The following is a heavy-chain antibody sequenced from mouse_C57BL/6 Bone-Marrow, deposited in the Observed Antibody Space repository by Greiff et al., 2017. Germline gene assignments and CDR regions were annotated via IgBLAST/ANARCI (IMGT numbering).Heavy chain of an antibody. CDR3: VYGLYYVDY. V-gene: IGHV1-85*01. Sequence: QVQLKQSGPELVKPGASVKLSCKASGYTFTSYDINWVKQRPGQGLAWIGWIYPRDGSTKYNEKFKGKATLTVDTSSSTAYLELHSLTSEDSAVYFCVYGLYYVDYWGQGTTLTVSS. J-gene: IGHJ2*01. CDR2: IYPRDGST. D-gene: IGHD1-1*01. CDR1: GYTFTSYD.